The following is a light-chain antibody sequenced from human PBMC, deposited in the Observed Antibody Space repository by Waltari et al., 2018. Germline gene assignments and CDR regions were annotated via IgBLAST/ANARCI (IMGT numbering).Light chain of an antibody. Sequence: QSALTQPASVSGSPGQSITISCTGSSSDVRRYNYVSWSQQFPHRAPKLMIYDVTNRPSGVSNRFSGSKSANTASLTISGLQPEDEADYYCASYIPGSTLVFGGGTKLTVL. CDR1: SSDVRRYNY. V-gene: IGLV2-14*01. J-gene: IGLJ3*02. CDR3: ASYIPGSTLV. CDR2: DVT.